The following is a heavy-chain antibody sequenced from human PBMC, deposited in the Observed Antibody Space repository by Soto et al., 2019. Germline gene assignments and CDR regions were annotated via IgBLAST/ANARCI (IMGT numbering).Heavy chain of an antibody. D-gene: IGHD1-1*01. Sequence: WGSLRLSCAASGFTVSSYAMSWVRQAPGKGLEWVSAISGSGGSTYYADSVKGRFTISRDNSKDTLYLQMNSLRAEDTAVYYCARYPTTDAFDIWGQGTMVTVSS. CDR1: GFTVSSYA. V-gene: IGHV3-23*01. CDR2: ISGSGGST. J-gene: IGHJ3*02. CDR3: ARYPTTDAFDI.